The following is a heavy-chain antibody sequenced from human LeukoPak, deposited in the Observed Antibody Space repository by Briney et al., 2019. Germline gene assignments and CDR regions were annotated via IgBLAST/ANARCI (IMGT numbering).Heavy chain of an antibody. D-gene: IGHD1-20*01. J-gene: IGHJ4*02. CDR2: IGLGSGFV. V-gene: IGHV3-21*05. Sequence: GGSLRLSCAASGFTFSAYSMNWVRQAPGRGLEWISYIGLGSGFVSYADSVKGRFTISSDTARDSLYLQMNSLRAEDTAVYYCARDHNWAFDYWGQGTLVTVSS. CDR1: GFTFSAYS. CDR3: ARDHNWAFDY.